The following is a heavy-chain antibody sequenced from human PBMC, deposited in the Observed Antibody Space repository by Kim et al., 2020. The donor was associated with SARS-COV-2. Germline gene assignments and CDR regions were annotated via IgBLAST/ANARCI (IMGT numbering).Heavy chain of an antibody. CDR1: GFTFGDYA. V-gene: IGHV3-9*01. Sequence: GGSLRLSCAASGFTFGDYAMHWVRQAPGKGLEWVSGISWNSGSLGYADSVKGRFTISRDNAKNSLYLQMNSLRSEDTALYYCAKDSSRSYYDSSGYSDYWGQGTLVTASS. CDR3: AKDSSRSYYDSSGYSDY. CDR2: ISWNSGSL. D-gene: IGHD3-22*01. J-gene: IGHJ4*02.